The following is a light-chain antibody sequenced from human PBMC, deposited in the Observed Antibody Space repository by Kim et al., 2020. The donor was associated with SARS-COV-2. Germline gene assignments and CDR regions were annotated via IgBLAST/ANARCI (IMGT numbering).Light chain of an antibody. J-gene: IGKJ2*01. CDR3: QQYHTNPAT. V-gene: IGKV1-8*01. Sequence: AIRMTQSPSSFSASTGDRVTVTCRASQDISSYLAWYQQTPGNAPKLVIYAASTLQSGVPSRFSGSGSGTYFTLTISCLQSEDFATYYRQQYHTNPATFGQGTKLEI. CDR2: AAS. CDR1: QDISSY.